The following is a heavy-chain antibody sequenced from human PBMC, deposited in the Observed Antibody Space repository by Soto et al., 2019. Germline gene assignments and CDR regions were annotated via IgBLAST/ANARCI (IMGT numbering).Heavy chain of an antibody. Sequence: VGSLRLSCAAAGVTFSSYGMHCIRKAPGKGLEWVAVIWYDGSNKYYADSVKGRFTISRDNSKNTLYLQMNSLRAEDTAVYYCARDIGVLSSGYYYYYGMDVWGKGTTVTVPS. V-gene: IGHV3-33*01. D-gene: IGHD3-22*01. J-gene: IGHJ6*04. CDR3: ARDIGVLSSGYYYYYGMDV. CDR1: GVTFSSYG. CDR2: IWYDGSNK.